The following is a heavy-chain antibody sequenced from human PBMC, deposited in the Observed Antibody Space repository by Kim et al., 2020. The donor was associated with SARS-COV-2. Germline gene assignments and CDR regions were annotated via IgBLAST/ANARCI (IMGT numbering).Heavy chain of an antibody. V-gene: IGHV4-34*01. J-gene: IGHJ5*02. D-gene: IGHD3-3*01. Sequence: NYNPSLKSRVTISGDTSKNQFSLKLSSVTAADTAVYYCASNYDLWSGYHPWGQGTLVTVSS. CDR3: ASNYDLWSGYHP.